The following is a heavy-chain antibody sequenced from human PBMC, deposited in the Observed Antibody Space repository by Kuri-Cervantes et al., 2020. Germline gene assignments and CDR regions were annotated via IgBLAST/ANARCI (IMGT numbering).Heavy chain of an antibody. CDR3: ASTPGVVVPAAMGVGRDYFDY. CDR1: GGSISSSSYY. V-gene: IGHV4-39*01. CDR2: IYYSGST. Sequence: ESLKISCTVSGGSISSSSYYWGWIRQPPGKGLEWIGSIYYSGSTYYNPSLKSRVTISVDTSKNQFSLKLSSVTAAGTAVYYCASTPGVVVPAAMGVGRDYFDYWGQGTLVTVSS. J-gene: IGHJ4*02. D-gene: IGHD2-2*01.